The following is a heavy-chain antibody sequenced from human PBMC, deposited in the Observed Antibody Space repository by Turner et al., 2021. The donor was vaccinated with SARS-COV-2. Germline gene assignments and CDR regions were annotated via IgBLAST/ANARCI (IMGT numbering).Heavy chain of an antibody. CDR1: GYPFTSYY. J-gene: IGHJ5*02. D-gene: IGHD3-9*01. CDR2: MNPNSGNT. Sequence: QVQLVQSGAEVKKPGASLKVSCKASGYPFTSYYINWVRQDTGQGLARMGWMNPNSGNTGYAAMFQGRVTMTRNTSISTAYMELSSLRSEATAVYHCARAAQLTVWFDPWGQGTLVTVSS. CDR3: ARAAQLTVWFDP. V-gene: IGHV1-8*01.